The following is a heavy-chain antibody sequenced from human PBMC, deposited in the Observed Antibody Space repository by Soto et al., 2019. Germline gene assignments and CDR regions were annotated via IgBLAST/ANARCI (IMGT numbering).Heavy chain of an antibody. D-gene: IGHD1-26*01. CDR2: IWYDGSNK. CDR1: GFTFSSYG. V-gene: IGHV3-33*01. Sequence: PGGSLRLSCAASGFTFSSYGMHWVRQAPGKGLEWVAVIWYDGSNKYYADSVKGRFTISRDNSKNTLYLQMNSLRAEDTAVYYCARQGPPPYTGSYYPLYYFDYWGQGTLVTV. J-gene: IGHJ4*02. CDR3: ARQGPPPYTGSYYPLYYFDY.